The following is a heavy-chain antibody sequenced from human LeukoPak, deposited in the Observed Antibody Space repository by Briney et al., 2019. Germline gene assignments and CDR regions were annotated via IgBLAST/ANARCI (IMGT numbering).Heavy chain of an antibody. V-gene: IGHV3-23*01. J-gene: IGHJ4*02. Sequence: SGGSLRLSCAASGFTFSRNGMTWVRQAPGKGLEWVSAISGSGGNTYYADSVKGRFTISRDNSKNTLYLQMNSLRAEDTAVYYCATSVQLEREGMLWGQGTLVTVSS. CDR1: GFTFSRNG. CDR3: ATSVQLEREGML. CDR2: ISGSGGNT. D-gene: IGHD1-1*01.